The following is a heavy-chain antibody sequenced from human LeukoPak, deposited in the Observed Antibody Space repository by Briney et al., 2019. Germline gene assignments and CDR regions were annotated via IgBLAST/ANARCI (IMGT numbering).Heavy chain of an antibody. V-gene: IGHV3-21*01. J-gene: IGHJ4*02. CDR2: ITSSSSYI. CDR1: GFTFSSYE. D-gene: IGHD3-3*01. CDR3: ASGYDFWTGYYTYYFDY. Sequence: GGSLRLSCAASGFTFSSYEMNWVRQAPGKGLEWVSSITSSSSYIYYADSVKGRFTISRDNAKNSLYLQMNSLRVEDTAVYYCASGYDFWTGYYTYYFDYWGQGTLVTVSS.